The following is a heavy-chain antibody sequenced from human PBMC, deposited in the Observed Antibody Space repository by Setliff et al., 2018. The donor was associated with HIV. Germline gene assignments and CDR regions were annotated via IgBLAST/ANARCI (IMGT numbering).Heavy chain of an antibody. J-gene: IGHJ4*02. CDR1: GGSVTTYY. D-gene: IGHD2-21*02. V-gene: IGHV4-4*09. CDR3: ATLDHSGGNFLAY. Sequence: SETLSLTCTVSGGSVTTYYWSWIRQSPARGLEWIGNIFPRGSTNYNPSLKSRVTLSLDTSKNQFSLNVDSVTAADTAVYYCATLDHSGGNFLAYWGQGSLVTVSS. CDR2: IFPRGST.